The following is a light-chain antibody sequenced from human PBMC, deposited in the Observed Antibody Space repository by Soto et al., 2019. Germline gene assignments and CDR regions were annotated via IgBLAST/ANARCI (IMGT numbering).Light chain of an antibody. Sequence: DNVLTQSPDSLTVSLGERATINCKSSQSVLFSSNNKNYLAWYQQKPGQPPKLLIYWASTRESGVPGRFSGGGSGTDFTLTISSLQAEDVAVYYCQQYYSTPRTFGQGTKLEIK. CDR1: QSVLFSSNNKNY. J-gene: IGKJ2*01. CDR3: QQYYSTPRT. CDR2: WAS. V-gene: IGKV4-1*01.